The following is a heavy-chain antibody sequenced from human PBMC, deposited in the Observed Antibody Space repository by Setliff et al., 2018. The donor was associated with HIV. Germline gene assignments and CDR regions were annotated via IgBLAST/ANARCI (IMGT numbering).Heavy chain of an antibody. J-gene: IGHJ4*02. D-gene: IGHD5-12*01. Sequence: PSETLSLTCAVSGVSISSSNWWSWVRQSPGKGLEWIAEIHQSGTTDFNPSLKSRVTISLDKSKNHFSLKLSSVTAADTAVYYCAGRADSGYDLGYWGQGTLVTVSS. CDR3: AGRADSGYDLGY. CDR2: IHQSGTT. CDR1: GVSISSSNW. V-gene: IGHV4-4*02.